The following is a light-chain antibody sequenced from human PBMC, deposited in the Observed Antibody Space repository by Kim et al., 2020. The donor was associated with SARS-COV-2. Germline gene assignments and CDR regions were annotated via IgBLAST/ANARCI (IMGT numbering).Light chain of an antibody. J-gene: IGLJ2*01. V-gene: IGLV3-19*01. Sequence: SSELTQDPALSVALGQTVRITCQGDSLRSFYASWYQQKPGQAPVFVIYGKNNRPSGIPDRFSGSSSGNTASLTITGAQAEDEADYYCNSRDSSGNHLVFGAGTLLTVL. CDR2: GKN. CDR1: SLRSFY. CDR3: NSRDSSGNHLV.